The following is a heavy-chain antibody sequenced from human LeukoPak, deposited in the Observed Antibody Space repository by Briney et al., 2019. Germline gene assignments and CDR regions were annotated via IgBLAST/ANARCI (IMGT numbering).Heavy chain of an antibody. CDR2: ISSTGSTK. CDR3: ARVDCNGGSCYPDY. CDR1: GFTFSSYE. V-gene: IGHV3-48*03. J-gene: IGHJ4*02. Sequence: QPGGSLRLSCAASGFTFSSYEMNWVRQAPGKGLEWVSYISSTGSTKYYADSVKGRFTISRDNAKNSLYLQMNSLRAEDTAVYYCARVDCNGGSCYPDYWGQGTLLTVSS. D-gene: IGHD2-15*01.